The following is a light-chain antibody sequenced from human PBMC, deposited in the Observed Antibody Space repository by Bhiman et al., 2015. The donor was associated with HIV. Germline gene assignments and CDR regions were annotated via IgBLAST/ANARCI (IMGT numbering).Light chain of an antibody. CDR3: SSLTSSLTYV. CDR1: SSNIGAGYD. J-gene: IGLJ1*01. Sequence: QSVLTQPPSVSGAPGQRVTISCTGNSSNIGAGYDVHWYQQLPGTAPKLLIYGNNNRPSGVPDRFSGSKSGTSASLAITGLQAEDEADYYCSSLTSSLTYVFGTGTNVTVL. V-gene: IGLV1-40*01. CDR2: GNN.